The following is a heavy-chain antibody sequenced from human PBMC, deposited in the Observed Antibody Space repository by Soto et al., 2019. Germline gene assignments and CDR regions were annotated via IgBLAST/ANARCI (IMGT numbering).Heavy chain of an antibody. Sequence: SETLSLTCTVSGGSISSYYWSWIRQPPGKGLEWIGYIYYSGSTNYNPSLKSRVTISVDTSKNQFSLKLSSVTAADTAVYYCARARGPLPRFYYYGMDVWGQGTTVTVSS. V-gene: IGHV4-59*01. CDR1: GGSISSYY. J-gene: IGHJ6*02. CDR3: ARARGPLPRFYYYGMDV. CDR2: IYYSGST.